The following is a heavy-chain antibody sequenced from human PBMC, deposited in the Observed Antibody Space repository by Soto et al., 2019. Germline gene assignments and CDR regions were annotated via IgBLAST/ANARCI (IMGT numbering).Heavy chain of an antibody. Sequence: SQTLSLTCAISGDSVSSNSAAWNWIRQSPSRGLEWLGRTYYRSKWYNDYAVSVKSRITINPDTSKNQFSLQLNSVTPEDTAVYYCASSSLYSSGWPYYYGMDVWGQGTTVTVSS. CDR1: GDSVSSNSAA. J-gene: IGHJ6*02. V-gene: IGHV6-1*01. CDR2: TYYRSKWYN. CDR3: ASSSLYSSGWPYYYGMDV. D-gene: IGHD6-19*01.